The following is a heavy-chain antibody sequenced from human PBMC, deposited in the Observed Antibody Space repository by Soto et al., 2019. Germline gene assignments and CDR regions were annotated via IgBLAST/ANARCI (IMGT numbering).Heavy chain of an antibody. CDR2: ISGSGGST. J-gene: IGHJ4*02. V-gene: IGHV3-23*01. CDR3: AKDAVSFYYSSGYGLYLFDY. D-gene: IGHD3-22*01. Sequence: GVLRLSCAASGFTLSSYAMSWVRQAPGKGLEWVSAISGSGGSTYYADSVKGRFTISRDNSKNTLYLQMNSLRAEDTAVFYCAKDAVSFYYSSGYGLYLFDYRGQGSLVTGSS. CDR1: GFTLSSYA.